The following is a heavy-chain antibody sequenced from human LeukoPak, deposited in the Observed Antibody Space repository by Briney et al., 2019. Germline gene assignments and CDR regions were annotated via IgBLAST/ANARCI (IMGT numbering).Heavy chain of an antibody. CDR3: ARGTTPDV. V-gene: IGHV4-30-2*01. CDR1: GGSISSGGYS. CDR2: IYHSGST. J-gene: IGHJ4*02. D-gene: IGHD4-11*01. Sequence: SETLSLTCAVSGGSISSGGYSWSWIRQPPGRGLEWIGYIYHSGSTYYNPSLKSRVTISVDRSKNQFSLKLSSVTAADTAVYYCARGTTPDVWGQGTLVPVSS.